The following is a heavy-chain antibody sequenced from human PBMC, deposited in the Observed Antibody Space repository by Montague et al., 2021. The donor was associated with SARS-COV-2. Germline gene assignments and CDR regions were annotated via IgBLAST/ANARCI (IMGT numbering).Heavy chain of an antibody. CDR2: IYTSGGT. J-gene: IGHJ4*02. CDR3: ARGGGSEYRFFDY. V-gene: IGHV4-61*02. Sequence: TLSLTCTVSGDSISSGTHYWSWIRQPAGKGLEWIGRIYTSGGTYYTPSLKRRVTISVDTSNHQSPLNLSTVTAADTAVYYCARGGGSEYRFFDYWGQGTLVTVSS. CDR1: GDSISSGTHY. D-gene: IGHD3-16*01.